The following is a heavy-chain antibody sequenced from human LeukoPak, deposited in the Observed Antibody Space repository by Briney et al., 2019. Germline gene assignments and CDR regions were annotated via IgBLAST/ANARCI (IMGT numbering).Heavy chain of an antibody. CDR2: INHSGST. V-gene: IGHV4-34*01. CDR3: ARRNDYYDSSGLVGDAFDI. CDR1: GGSFSGYY. J-gene: IGHJ3*02. D-gene: IGHD3-22*01. Sequence: SETLSLTCAVYGGSFSGYYWSWIRQPPGKGLEWIGEINHSGSTNYNPSLKSRVTISVDTSKNQFSLKLSSVTAADTAVYYCARRNDYYDSSGLVGDAFDIWGQGTMVTVSS.